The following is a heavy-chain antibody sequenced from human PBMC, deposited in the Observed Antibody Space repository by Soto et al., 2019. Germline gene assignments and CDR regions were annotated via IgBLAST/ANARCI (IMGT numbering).Heavy chain of an antibody. CDR1: GGSISSDDYY. D-gene: IGHD2-21*01. J-gene: IGHJ4*02. Sequence: QVQLQESGPGLVKPSQTLSLTCTVSGGSISSDDYYWTWIRQPPGKGLEWIGYIYYSGSTYYNPSLKSRISISIDTSKSQFTLKVRSVTAAATAVYYCARSTGRYWGQGTLVTVSS. CDR3: ARSTGRY. V-gene: IGHV4-30-4*01. CDR2: IYYSGST.